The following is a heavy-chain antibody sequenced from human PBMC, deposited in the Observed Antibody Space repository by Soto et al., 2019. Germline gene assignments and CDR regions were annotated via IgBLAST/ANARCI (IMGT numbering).Heavy chain of an antibody. CDR3: VRDHWRTTNCRFDY. CDR2: ISTTSSTI. J-gene: IGHJ4*02. Sequence: SLRLSCAASGFTFSSYSMNWVRQAPGKGLEWVSYISTTSSTIYHADSVKGRFTISRDNAKNSLYLQMDSLRDEETAVYYCVRDHWRTTNCRFDYSGQGTPVTVSS. V-gene: IGHV3-48*02. D-gene: IGHD4-4*01. CDR1: GFTFSSYS.